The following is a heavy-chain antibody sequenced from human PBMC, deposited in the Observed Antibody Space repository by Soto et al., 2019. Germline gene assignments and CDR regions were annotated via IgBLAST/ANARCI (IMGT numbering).Heavy chain of an antibody. J-gene: IGHJ3*01. CDR1: GFTISSYW. Sequence: EVQLVESGGGLVQPGGSLRLSCAASGFTISSYWMSWVRQAPGKGPEWAANIKQDGSEKYYVDSVKGRFTIARDNAKNSLFLQMNSLSAEDTAVYYCARPIIVAGGTQGFDMWGQGTMVTVSS. D-gene: IGHD6-13*01. V-gene: IGHV3-7*01. CDR3: ARPIIVAGGTQGFDM. CDR2: IKQDGSEK.